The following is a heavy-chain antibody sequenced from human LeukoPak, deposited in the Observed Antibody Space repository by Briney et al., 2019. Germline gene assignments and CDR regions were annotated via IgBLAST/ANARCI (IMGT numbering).Heavy chain of an antibody. Sequence: PGGSLRLPCAASGFTFSNYAMTWVRQAPGKGLEWVSAISDSGRNTYYADSVKGRFTISRDNSKNTLYLQMSSLRPEDTAVYYCAKDSGSFDYWGQGTLVTVSS. CDR1: GFTFSNYA. V-gene: IGHV3-23*01. D-gene: IGHD1-26*01. J-gene: IGHJ4*02. CDR2: ISDSGRNT. CDR3: AKDSGSFDY.